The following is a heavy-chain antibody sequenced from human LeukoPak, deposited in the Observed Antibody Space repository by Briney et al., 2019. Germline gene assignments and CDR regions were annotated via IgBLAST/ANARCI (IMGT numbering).Heavy chain of an antibody. J-gene: IGHJ4*02. Sequence: PSETLSLTCTVSGGSISSYYWSWIRQPPGKGLEWIGYIYYSGSTNYNPSLKSRVTISVDTSKNQFSLKLSSVTAADTAVYYCARVLRYLDWLLSVDYWGQGTLVTVSS. V-gene: IGHV4-59*01. D-gene: IGHD3-9*01. CDR1: GGSISSYY. CDR2: IYYSGST. CDR3: ARVLRYLDWLLSVDY.